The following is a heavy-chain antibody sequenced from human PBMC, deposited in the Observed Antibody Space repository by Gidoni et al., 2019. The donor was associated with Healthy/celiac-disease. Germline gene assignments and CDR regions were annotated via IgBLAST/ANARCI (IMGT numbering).Heavy chain of an antibody. Sequence: QVQLVESGGGVVQPGRSLRLSCAASGFPFSSYAMHWVRQAPGKGLEWVAVISYDGSNKYYADSVKGRFTISRDNSKNTLYLQMNSLRAEDTAVYYCARDGSDGDLFDPWGQGTLVTVSS. CDR1: GFPFSSYA. J-gene: IGHJ5*02. CDR3: ARDGSDGDLFDP. CDR2: ISYDGSNK. V-gene: IGHV3-30*04.